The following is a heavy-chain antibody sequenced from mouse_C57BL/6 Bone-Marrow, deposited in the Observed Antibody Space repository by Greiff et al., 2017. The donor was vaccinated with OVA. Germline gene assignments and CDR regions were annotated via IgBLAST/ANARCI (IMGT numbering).Heavy chain of an antibody. Sequence: VQLQQPGAELVRPGSSVKLSCKASGYTFTSYWMDWVKQRPGQGLEWIGNIYPSDSETHYNQKFKDKATLTVDKSSSTAYMQLSSLTSEDSAVYYCARGRGLPDYWGQGTTLTVSS. J-gene: IGHJ2*01. CDR2: IYPSDSET. V-gene: IGHV1-61*01. CDR3: ARGRGLPDY. CDR1: GYTFTSYW. D-gene: IGHD3-1*01.